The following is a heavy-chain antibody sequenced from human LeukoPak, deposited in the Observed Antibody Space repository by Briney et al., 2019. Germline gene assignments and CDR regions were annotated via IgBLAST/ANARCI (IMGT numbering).Heavy chain of an antibody. CDR2: ISGSGDTT. D-gene: IGHD2-15*01. CDR1: GFTFSSYA. Sequence: SGGSLRLSCAASGFTFSSYAMSLVRQAPGGGLEWVSAISGSGDTTYHADSVKGRFTISRDNSENRLSLQMDSLRAEDTAVYFCAKDTTAWWYHRAYMDVWGKGTTVTVSS. CDR3: AKDTTAWWYHRAYMDV. V-gene: IGHV3-23*01. J-gene: IGHJ6*03.